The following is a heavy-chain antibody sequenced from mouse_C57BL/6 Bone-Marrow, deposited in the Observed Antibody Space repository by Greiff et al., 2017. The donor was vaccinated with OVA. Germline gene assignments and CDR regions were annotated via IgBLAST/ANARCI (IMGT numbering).Heavy chain of an antibody. CDR3: VSPWYFDV. J-gene: IGHJ1*03. V-gene: IGHV3-6*01. CDR2: ISYDGSN. Sequence: DVQLVESGPGLVKPSQSLSLTCSVTGYSITSGYYWNWIRQFPGNKLEWMGYISYDGSNNYNPSLKNRISITRDTSKNQFFLKLNSVTTEDTATYYCVSPWYFDVWGTGTTVTVSS. CDR1: GYSITSGYY.